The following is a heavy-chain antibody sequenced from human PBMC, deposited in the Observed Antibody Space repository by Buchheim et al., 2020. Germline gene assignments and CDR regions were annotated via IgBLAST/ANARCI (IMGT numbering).Heavy chain of an antibody. CDR2: INHSGST. Sequence: QVQLQQWGAGLLKPSETLSLTCAVYGGSFSGYYWSWIRQPPGKGLEWIGEINHSGSTNYNPPLKSRATISVDTSKNQFSLKLSSVTAADTAVYYCARGTMIVVVGGYWYFDLWGRGTL. D-gene: IGHD3-22*01. V-gene: IGHV4-34*01. CDR3: ARGTMIVVVGGYWYFDL. J-gene: IGHJ2*01. CDR1: GGSFSGYY.